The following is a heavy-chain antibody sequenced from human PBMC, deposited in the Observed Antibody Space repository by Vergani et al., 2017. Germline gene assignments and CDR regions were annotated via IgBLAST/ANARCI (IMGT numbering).Heavy chain of an antibody. CDR1: GFRFSSHA. J-gene: IGHJ6*03. CDR3: AKAGSVTAGSLTYYVYMDV. CDR2: ISNDGSKK. D-gene: IGHD3-10*01. V-gene: IGHV3-30*18. Sequence: QVQLAESGGGRVQPGRSLRLSCAASGFRFSSHAIHWVRQAPGKGLEWVAVISNDGSKKYYAESVKGRFTISRDNSKNTLDLQMNSLRNQDTAVYYCAKAGSVTAGSLTYYVYMDVWGKGTTVTVS.